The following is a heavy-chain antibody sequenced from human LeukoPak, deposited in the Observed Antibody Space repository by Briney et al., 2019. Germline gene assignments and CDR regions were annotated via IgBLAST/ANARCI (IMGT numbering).Heavy chain of an antibody. CDR1: GGSISSYY. J-gene: IGHJ3*02. CDR2: IYYSGST. D-gene: IGHD1-26*01. Sequence: SETLSLTCTVSGGSISSYYWSWIRQPPGKGLEWIGYIYYSGSTNYNPSLKSRVTISVDTSKNQFSLKLSSVTAADTAVYYCARYSGRSSNAFDIWGQGTMVTVSS. V-gene: IGHV4-59*01. CDR3: ARYSGRSSNAFDI.